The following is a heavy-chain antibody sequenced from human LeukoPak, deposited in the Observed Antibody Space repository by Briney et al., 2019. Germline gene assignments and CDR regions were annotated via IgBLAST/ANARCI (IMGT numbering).Heavy chain of an antibody. CDR1: GFTFSSYS. CDR2: ISKSSSSI. D-gene: IGHD2-2*01. CDR3: VKGWGPAAHPFADYYYMDV. V-gene: IGHV3-48*01. Sequence: PGGSLRLSCIASGFTFSSYSMDWVRQPPGKGLEWLSYISKSSSSIYYAESVKGRFTISRDNARNSLYLQMNSLRVEDTAIYYCVKGWGPAAHPFADYYYMDVWGKGTTVTVSS. J-gene: IGHJ6*03.